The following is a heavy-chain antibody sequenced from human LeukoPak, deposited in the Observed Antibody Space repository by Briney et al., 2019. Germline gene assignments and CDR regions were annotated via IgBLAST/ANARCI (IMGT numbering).Heavy chain of an antibody. CDR3: ASIRRIYDSSGSSFDY. CDR1: GYTFTGYY. J-gene: IGHJ4*02. V-gene: IGHV1-2*02. Sequence: GASVKVSCKASGYTFTGYYIHWVRQAPGQGLEWMGWINPNSGGTNYVQKLQGRVTMTRDTSISTGYMELSRVRSDDTAVYYCASIRRIYDSSGSSFDYWGQGTLVTVSS. CDR2: INPNSGGT. D-gene: IGHD3-22*01.